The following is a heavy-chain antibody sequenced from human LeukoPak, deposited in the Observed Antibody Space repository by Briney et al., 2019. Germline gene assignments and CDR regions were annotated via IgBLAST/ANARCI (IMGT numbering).Heavy chain of an antibody. Sequence: ASVKVSCKVSGYTLTESSMHWVRQAPGKGLEWMGGFGPEDGETIYAQNFQGRVTMTEDTSTDTAYMELSSLRPEDTAVYYCATVGLIKPEYYDRSGYYYRRVLSPLDYWGQGTQVTVSS. CDR1: GYTLTESS. V-gene: IGHV1-24*01. J-gene: IGHJ4*02. CDR3: ATVGLIKPEYYDRSGYYYRRVLSPLDY. D-gene: IGHD3-22*01. CDR2: FGPEDGET.